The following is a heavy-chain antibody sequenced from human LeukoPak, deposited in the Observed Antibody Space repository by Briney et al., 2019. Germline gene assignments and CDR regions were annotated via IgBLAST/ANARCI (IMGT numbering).Heavy chain of an antibody. CDR1: GYIFTSYW. CDR2: IYPGDSDT. CDR3: ARRSGSFQGDYNFDY. Sequence: GESLKISCKGSGYIFTSYWIAWVRQMPGKVLEWMGIIYPGDSDTRYSPSFQGQVTISADKSISTAYLQWSSLKASDTAMYYCARRSGSFQGDYNFDYWGQRTLVTVSS. V-gene: IGHV5-51*01. J-gene: IGHJ4*02. D-gene: IGHD1-26*01.